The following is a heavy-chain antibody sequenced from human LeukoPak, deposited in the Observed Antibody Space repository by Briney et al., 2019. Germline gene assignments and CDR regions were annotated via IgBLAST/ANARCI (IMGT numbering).Heavy chain of an antibody. Sequence: ASVKVSCKASGYTFTSYDIKWVRQATGQGLEWMGWMNPNSGNTGYAQKFQGRVTITRNTSISTAYMELSSLRSEDTAVYYCARGHRRYYYGSGSPLSDYWGQGTLVTVSS. V-gene: IGHV1-8*03. D-gene: IGHD3-10*01. CDR1: GYTFTSYD. CDR3: ARGHRRYYYGSGSPLSDY. J-gene: IGHJ4*02. CDR2: MNPNSGNT.